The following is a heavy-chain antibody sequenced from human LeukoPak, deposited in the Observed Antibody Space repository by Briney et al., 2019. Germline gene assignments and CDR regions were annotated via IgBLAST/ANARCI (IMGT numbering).Heavy chain of an antibody. CDR2: ISGSGGST. CDR3: ARDPKDYGDYFDY. V-gene: IGHV3-23*01. CDR1: GFTFSSYA. D-gene: IGHD4-17*01. Sequence: GGSPRLSCAASGFTFSSYAMSWVRQAPGKGLEWVSAISGSGGSTYYADSVKGRFTISRDNAKNSLYLQMNSLRAEDTAVYYCARDPKDYGDYFDYWGQGTLVTVSS. J-gene: IGHJ4*02.